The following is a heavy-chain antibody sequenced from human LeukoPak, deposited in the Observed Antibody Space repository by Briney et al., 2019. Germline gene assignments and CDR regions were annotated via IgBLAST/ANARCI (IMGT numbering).Heavy chain of an antibody. D-gene: IGHD3-16*01. J-gene: IGHJ4*02. CDR1: GGSISSSSYY. CDR2: IYYSGST. CDR3: ARHLRGRTRNYDFDS. V-gene: IGHV4-39*01. Sequence: SETLSLTCSVSGGSISSSSYYWGWLRQPPGKGLEWIGSIYYSGSTYYNPSLKSRVTISVDTSKNQFSLYLSSVTAADTAVYYCARHLRGRTRNYDFDSWGQGTLVTVSS.